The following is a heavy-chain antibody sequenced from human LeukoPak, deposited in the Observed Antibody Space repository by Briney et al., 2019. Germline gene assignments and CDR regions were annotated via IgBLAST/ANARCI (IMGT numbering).Heavy chain of an antibody. CDR3: AKDRLFWGPIRASDFDDY. Sequence: GGSLRLSCAASGFTFSSYSMNWVRQAPGKGLEWVSSITMSGGSTYYADSVKGRFTISRDNYKNTLYLQMNSLRAEDTAIYYCAKDRLFWGPIRASDFDDYWGQGTLITVSS. V-gene: IGHV3-23*01. CDR2: ITMSGGST. CDR1: GFTFSSYS. J-gene: IGHJ4*02. D-gene: IGHD3-9*01.